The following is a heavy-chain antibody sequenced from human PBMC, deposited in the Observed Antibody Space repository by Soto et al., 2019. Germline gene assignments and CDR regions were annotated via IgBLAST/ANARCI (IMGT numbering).Heavy chain of an antibody. CDR3: ARGGATYYADTSGDSIFAF. CDR1: GYTFTGYY. V-gene: IGHV1-2*02. J-gene: IGHJ4*02. Sequence: GASVKVSCKASGYTFTGYYMHWVRQAPGQGLGWMGWISPNSGGTRYTQNLQGRVTMTRDTSISTGYMELSNLRSDDTAVYYCARGGATYYADTSGDSIFAFWGQGTLVTVSS. D-gene: IGHD3-22*01. CDR2: ISPNSGGT.